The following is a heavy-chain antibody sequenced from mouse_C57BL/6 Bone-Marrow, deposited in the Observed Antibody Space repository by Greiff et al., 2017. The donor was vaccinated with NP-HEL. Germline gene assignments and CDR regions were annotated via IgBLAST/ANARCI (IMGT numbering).Heavy chain of an antibody. CDR2: INPGRGGT. V-gene: IGHV1-54*01. D-gene: IGHD2-4*01. J-gene: IGHJ3*01. Sequence: QVQLQQSGAELVRPGTSVKVSCKASGYAFTNSLIEWVKQRPGQGLAWIGVINPGRGGTNYNEKFKGKATLTADKSSSTSYRQRSSLTAEDSAVYVCARGGIYYDYAWFAYWGQGTLVTVSA. CDR1: GYAFTNSL. CDR3: ARGGIYYDYAWFAY.